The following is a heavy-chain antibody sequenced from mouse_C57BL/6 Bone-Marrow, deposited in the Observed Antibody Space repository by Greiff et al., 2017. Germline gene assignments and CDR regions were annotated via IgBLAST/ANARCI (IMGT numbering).Heavy chain of an antibody. D-gene: IGHD1-1*01. J-gene: IGHJ4*01. CDR2: ISDGGSYT. CDR3: ARGRATVV. Sequence: EVQLVESGGGSVKPGGSLKLSCAASGFTFSSYAMSWVRQTPEKRLEWVATISDGGSYTYYPDNVKGRFTISRDNAKNNLYLQMSHLKSEDTAMYYCARGRATVVGGQGTSVTVSS. CDR1: GFTFSSYA. V-gene: IGHV5-4*01.